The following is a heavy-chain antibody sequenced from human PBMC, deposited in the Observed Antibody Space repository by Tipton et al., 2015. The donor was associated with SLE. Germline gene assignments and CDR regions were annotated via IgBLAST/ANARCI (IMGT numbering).Heavy chain of an antibody. CDR3: ARSQHSFWSGYTPLSNYFDP. CDR2: MYYSGST. V-gene: IGHV4-59*01. Sequence: LRLSCTVSGGSISRYYWSWIRQPPGKGLEWIAYMYYSGSTNYNPSLKSRVTISVDTSKNQFSLKLSSVTAADTAMYYCARSQHSFWSGYTPLSNYFDPWGQGTLVNVSS. D-gene: IGHD3-3*01. J-gene: IGHJ5*02. CDR1: GGSISRYY.